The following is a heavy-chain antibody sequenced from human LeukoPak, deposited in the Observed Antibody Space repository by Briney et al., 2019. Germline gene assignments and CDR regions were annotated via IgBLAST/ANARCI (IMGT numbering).Heavy chain of an antibody. Sequence: ASVKVSCKASGYTFTSYGISWVRQAPGQGLEWMGWISAYNGNTNYAQKLQGRVTMTTDTSTSTAYMELRSLRSDDTAVYYCARDLSGYDSSGYYMINWFDPWGQGTLVTVSS. J-gene: IGHJ5*02. V-gene: IGHV1-18*01. CDR2: ISAYNGNT. CDR3: ARDLSGYDSSGYYMINWFDP. D-gene: IGHD3-22*01. CDR1: GYTFTSYG.